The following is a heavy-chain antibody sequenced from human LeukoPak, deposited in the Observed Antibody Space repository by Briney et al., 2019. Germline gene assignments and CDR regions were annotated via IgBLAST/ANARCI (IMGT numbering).Heavy chain of an antibody. J-gene: IGHJ4*02. CDR2: ISSNGGST. Sequence: GGSLRLSCAASGFTFSSYAMHWVRQAPGKGLEYVSAISSNGGSTYYANSVKGRFTISRDNSKNTLYLQMGSLRAEDMAVYYCARDPTPYCSSTCCYRVLDYWGQGTLVTVSS. CDR3: ARDPTPYCSSTCCYRVLDY. V-gene: IGHV3-64*01. D-gene: IGHD2-2*01. CDR1: GFTFSSYA.